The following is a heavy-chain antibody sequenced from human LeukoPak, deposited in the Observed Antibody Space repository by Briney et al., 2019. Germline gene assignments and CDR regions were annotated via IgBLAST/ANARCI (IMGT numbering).Heavy chain of an antibody. J-gene: IGHJ5*02. CDR3: ARAGDYDFWSGFLGWFDP. D-gene: IGHD3-3*01. CDR1: GGSVSSYY. V-gene: IGHV4-59*02. Sequence: PSETLSLTCSVSGGSVSSYYWSWIRQPPGKGLEWIGYIYYSGSTNYNPSLKSRVTISVDTSKNQFSLKLSSVTAADTAVYYCARAGDYDFWSGFLGWFDPWGQGTLVTVSS. CDR2: IYYSGST.